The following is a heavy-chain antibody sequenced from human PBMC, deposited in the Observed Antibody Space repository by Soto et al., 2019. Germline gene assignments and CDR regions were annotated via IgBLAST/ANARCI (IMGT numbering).Heavy chain of an antibody. CDR2: IYSGGST. Sequence: GGSLRLSCAASGFTVSSNYMSWVRQAPGKGLEWVSVIYSGGSTYYADSVKGRFTISRHNSKNTLYLQMNSLRAEDTAVYYCARGQYYDSSGYYYYYYGMDVWGQGTTVTVS. J-gene: IGHJ6*02. D-gene: IGHD3-22*01. CDR3: ARGQYYDSSGYYYYYYGMDV. V-gene: IGHV3-53*04. CDR1: GFTVSSNY.